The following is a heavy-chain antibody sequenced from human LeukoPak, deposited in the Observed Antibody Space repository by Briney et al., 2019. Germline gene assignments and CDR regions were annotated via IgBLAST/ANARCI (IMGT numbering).Heavy chain of an antibody. CDR3: VKDWLGGRRILDY. V-gene: IGHV3-66*01. D-gene: IGHD2-15*01. Sequence: AGGSLRLSCVVSGYTVSSNYMSWVRQAPGKGLEWVSVIYSGDSTYYADSVKGRFTISRDNSKNTVHLQTSSLRAEDTAVYYCVKDWLGGRRILDYWGQGTLVTVSS. CDR2: IYSGDST. CDR1: GYTVSSNY. J-gene: IGHJ4*02.